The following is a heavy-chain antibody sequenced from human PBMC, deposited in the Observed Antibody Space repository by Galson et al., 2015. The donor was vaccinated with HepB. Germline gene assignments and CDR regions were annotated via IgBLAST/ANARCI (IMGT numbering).Heavy chain of an antibody. V-gene: IGHV1-69*13. J-gene: IGHJ4*02. CDR2: IIPIFGTA. D-gene: IGHD3-16*01. CDR3: ASDGEKYDYVWGTTLNY. Sequence: SVKVSCKASGGTFSSYAISWVRQAPGQGLEWMGGIIPIFGTANYAQKFQGRVTITADESTSTAYMELSSLRSEDTAVYYCASDGEKYDYVWGTTLNYWGQGTLVTVSS. CDR1: GGTFSSYA.